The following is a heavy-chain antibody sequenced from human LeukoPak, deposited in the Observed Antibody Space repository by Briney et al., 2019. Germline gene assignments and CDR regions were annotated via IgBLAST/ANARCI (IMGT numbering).Heavy chain of an antibody. D-gene: IGHD3-10*01. CDR1: GFTFSNTW. Sequence: GGSLRLSCAASGFTFSNTWMTWVRQAPGKGLEWVGRIKTKAEGETTDFAAPVKGRFTISSDDSKTTLYLHMNSLKTEDTAVYFCTKLWLGGFDIWGQGTMVTVSS. CDR3: TKLWLGGFDI. J-gene: IGHJ3*02. V-gene: IGHV3-15*01. CDR2: IKTKAEGETT.